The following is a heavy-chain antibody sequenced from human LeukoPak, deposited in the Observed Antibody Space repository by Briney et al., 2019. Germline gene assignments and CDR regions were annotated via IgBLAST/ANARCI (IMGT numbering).Heavy chain of an antibody. D-gene: IGHD5-24*01. Sequence: PGGSLRLSCATSGFTFSTYAMSWVRQAPGKGLEWVSLISGSGSGTLYADSVKGRFTIPRDNSKNMLYLHMNTLRADDTAVDYCARSGTEDGYNIYFDHWGQGTLVTVSS. CDR2: ISGSGSGT. CDR3: ARSGTEDGYNIYFDH. J-gene: IGHJ4*02. V-gene: IGHV3-23*01. CDR1: GFTFSTYA.